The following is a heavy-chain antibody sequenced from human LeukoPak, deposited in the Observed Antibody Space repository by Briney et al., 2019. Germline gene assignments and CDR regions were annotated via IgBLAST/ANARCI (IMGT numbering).Heavy chain of an antibody. CDR3: ARDHADSTTYYDAFDI. CDR2: FIPILGTA. CDR1: GGTFSSYG. Sequence: AASVKVSCKASGGTFSSYGISWVRQAPGQGLEWMGGFIPILGTANYAQKFQGRVTIIADESTSTAYMELSSLRSEDTAVYYCARDHADSTTYYDAFDIWGQGTMVTVSS. V-gene: IGHV1-69*13. D-gene: IGHD2/OR15-2a*01. J-gene: IGHJ3*02.